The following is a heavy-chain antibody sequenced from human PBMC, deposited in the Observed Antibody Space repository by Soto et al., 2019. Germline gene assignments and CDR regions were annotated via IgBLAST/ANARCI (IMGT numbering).Heavy chain of an antibody. J-gene: IGHJ4*02. CDR2: INHSGST. V-gene: IGHV4-34*01. CDR1: GGSFSGYY. CDR3: ARGHIAARPSDY. Sequence: SETLSLTCAVYGGSFSGYYWSWIRQPPGKGLEWIGEINHSGSTNYNPALKSRVTISVDTSKNQFSLKLSSVTAADTAVYYCARGHIAARPSDYWGQGTLVTVSS. D-gene: IGHD6-6*01.